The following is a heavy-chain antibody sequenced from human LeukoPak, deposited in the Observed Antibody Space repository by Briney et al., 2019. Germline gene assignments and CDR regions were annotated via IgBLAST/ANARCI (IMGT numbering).Heavy chain of an antibody. Sequence: SETLSLTCTVSGGSIATSLYYWGWMRQPPGKGLEWIGSIYYSGTTYYNPSLRSRVTISIDTSKNQFSLKLRSVTAADTALYYCARLDYYDTKYYFDYWGQGTLVTVSS. V-gene: IGHV4-39*01. CDR3: ARLDYYDTKYYFDY. J-gene: IGHJ4*02. D-gene: IGHD3-22*01. CDR1: GGSIATSLYY. CDR2: IYYSGTT.